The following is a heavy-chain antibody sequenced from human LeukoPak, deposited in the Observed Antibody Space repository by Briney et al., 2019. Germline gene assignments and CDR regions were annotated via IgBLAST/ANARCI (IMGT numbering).Heavy chain of an antibody. CDR2: IYYSGST. CDR1: GGSISSGGYY. CDR3: ARVADNSGYYSDI. V-gene: IGHV4-31*03. D-gene: IGHD3-22*01. J-gene: IGHJ3*02. Sequence: SQTLSLTCTVSGGSISSGGYYWSWIRQHPGKGLEWIGYIYYSGSTYYNPSLKSRVTISVDTSKNQFSLKLSSVTAADTVVYYCARVADNSGYYSDIWGQGTMVTVSS.